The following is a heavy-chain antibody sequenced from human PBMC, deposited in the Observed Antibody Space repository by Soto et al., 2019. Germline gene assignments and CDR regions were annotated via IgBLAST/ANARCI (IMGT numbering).Heavy chain of an antibody. CDR3: AGLYPYESSGYQLNY. V-gene: IGHV4-39*01. D-gene: IGHD3-22*01. Sequence: SETLSLTCTVSGGSISSSSSYWGWIRQPPGKGLEWVGSIYYLGNTYYNPSLGSRVTISVDTSKNQFSLKLRSVTAADTAVFYCAGLYPYESSGYQLNYWGQGALVTVSS. CDR2: IYYLGNT. J-gene: IGHJ4*02. CDR1: GGSISSSSSY.